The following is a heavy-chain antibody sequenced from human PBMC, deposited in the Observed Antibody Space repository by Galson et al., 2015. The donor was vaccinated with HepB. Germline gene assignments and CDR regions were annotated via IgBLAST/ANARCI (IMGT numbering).Heavy chain of an antibody. CDR1: GLSLSTSGMC. J-gene: IGHJ3*02. Sequence: PALVKPTQTLTLTCTLSGLSLSTSGMCVNWIRQPPGKALERLARIDWDDDKYYSTSLETRLTISKDTSKNQVVLTMTNMDPVDTATYYCARIPIVAAGQDAFDIWGQGTMVIVSS. D-gene: IGHD6-13*01. CDR2: IDWDDDK. V-gene: IGHV2-70*11. CDR3: ARIPIVAAGQDAFDI.